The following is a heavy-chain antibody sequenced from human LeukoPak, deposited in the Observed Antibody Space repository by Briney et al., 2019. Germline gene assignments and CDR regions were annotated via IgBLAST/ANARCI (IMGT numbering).Heavy chain of an antibody. Sequence: SETLSLTCTVSGGSISSYYWSWIRQPPGKGLEWIGYIYYSGSTNYNPSLKSRVTISVDTSKNQFSLKLSSVTAADTAVYYCARGGVVPAAMTFFDYWGQGTLVTVSS. V-gene: IGHV4-59*01. CDR3: ARGGVVPAAMTFFDY. D-gene: IGHD2-2*01. J-gene: IGHJ4*02. CDR1: GGSISSYY. CDR2: IYYSGST.